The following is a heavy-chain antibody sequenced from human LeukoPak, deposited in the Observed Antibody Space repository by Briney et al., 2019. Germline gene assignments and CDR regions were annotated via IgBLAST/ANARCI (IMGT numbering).Heavy chain of an antibody. D-gene: IGHD5-18*01. CDR2: ISWNSGSI. CDR1: GFTFDDYA. J-gene: IGHJ3*02. V-gene: IGHV3-9*01. Sequence: GRSLRLSCAASGFTFDDYAVHWVRQAPGKGLEWVSGISWNSGSIGYADSVKGRFTISRDNAKNSLYLQMNSLRAEDTALYYCAKSNTAMSLDAFDIWGQGTMVTVSS. CDR3: AKSNTAMSLDAFDI.